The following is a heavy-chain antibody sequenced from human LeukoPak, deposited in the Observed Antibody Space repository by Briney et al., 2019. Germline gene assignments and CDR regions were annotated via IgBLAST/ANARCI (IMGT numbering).Heavy chain of an antibody. CDR3: ARGGSAWLLLGYFDY. CDR1: GGTFSSYA. CDR2: IIPIFGTA. J-gene: IGHJ4*02. V-gene: IGHV1-69*05. D-gene: IGHD3-22*01. Sequence: SVKVSCKASGGTFSSYAISWVRQAPGQGLEWMGGIIPIFGTANYAQKFQGRVTITTDESTSTAYMELSSLRFEDTAVYYCARGGSAWLLLGYFDYWGQGTLVTVSS.